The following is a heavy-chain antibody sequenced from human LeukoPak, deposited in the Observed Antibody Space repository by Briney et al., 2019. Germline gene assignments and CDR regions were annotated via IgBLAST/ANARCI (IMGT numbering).Heavy chain of an antibody. Sequence: GGSLRLSCAASGFTFSNAWMSWVRQAPGKGLEWVSYISSSGSTIYYAASVKGRFTISRDNAKNSLYLQMNGLRAEDTAVYYCARDGKGRNRIGYYFDYWGQGTLVTVSS. CDR1: GFTFSNAW. D-gene: IGHD3-10*01. CDR3: ARDGKGRNRIGYYFDY. J-gene: IGHJ4*02. CDR2: ISSSGSTI. V-gene: IGHV3-11*04.